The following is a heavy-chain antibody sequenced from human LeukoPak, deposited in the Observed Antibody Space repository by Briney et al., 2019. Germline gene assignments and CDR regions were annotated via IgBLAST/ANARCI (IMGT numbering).Heavy chain of an antibody. CDR1: GFTFSSYG. Sequence: PGRSLRLSCAASGFTFSSYGMHWVRQAPGKGLEWVAVISYDGSNKYYADSVKGRFTISRDNSKNTLYLQMNSLRAEDTAVYYCARLSPYDFWSGYSPKDYYYYGMDVWGQGTTVTVSS. V-gene: IGHV3-30*03. D-gene: IGHD3-3*01. CDR2: ISYDGSNK. J-gene: IGHJ6*02. CDR3: ARLSPYDFWSGYSPKDYYYYGMDV.